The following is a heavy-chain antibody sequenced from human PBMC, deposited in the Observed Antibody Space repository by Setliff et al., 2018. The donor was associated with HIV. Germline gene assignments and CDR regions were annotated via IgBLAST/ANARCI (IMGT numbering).Heavy chain of an antibody. CDR2: IDWDGDK. V-gene: IGHV2-70*04. CDR1: GFSLSTRGVR. D-gene: IGHD1-26*01. CDR3: ARDSGNYAFDY. Sequence: SGPTLVNPTETLTLTCTFSGFSLSTRGVRVTWIRQPPGKALEWLARIDWDGDKFYNASLKTRLTISKDTFKKQVILTVANVDPADTATYYCARDSGNYAFDYWGLGTLVTVSS. J-gene: IGHJ4*02.